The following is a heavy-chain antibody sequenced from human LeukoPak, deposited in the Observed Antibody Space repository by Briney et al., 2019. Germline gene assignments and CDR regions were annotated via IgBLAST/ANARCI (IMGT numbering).Heavy chain of an antibody. CDR3: ARDLGFWSGYYTY. J-gene: IGHJ4*02. V-gene: IGHV4-39*07. D-gene: IGHD3-3*01. CDR1: GGSISSSSYY. Sequence: PSETLSLTCTVSGGSISSSSYYWGWIRQPPGKGLEWIGSIYYSGSTYYNPSLKSRVTISVDTSKNQLSLKLSSVTAADTAVYYCARDLGFWSGYYTYWGQGTLVTVSS. CDR2: IYYSGST.